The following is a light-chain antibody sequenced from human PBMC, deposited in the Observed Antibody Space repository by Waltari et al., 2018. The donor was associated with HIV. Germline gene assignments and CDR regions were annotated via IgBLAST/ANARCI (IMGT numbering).Light chain of an antibody. CDR2: GNS. CDR1: HSNNGVGYD. J-gene: IGLJ1*01. V-gene: IGLV1-40*01. Sequence: HSVPSKPRSVSGDTQHRLPIPSTGKHSNNGVGYDVLWYQQLPGTAPKLLIYGNSNRPSGVPDRFSGSKSGTSASLAITGLQAEDEADYYCQSYDSSLSGYVFGTGTKVTVL. CDR3: QSYDSSLSGYV.